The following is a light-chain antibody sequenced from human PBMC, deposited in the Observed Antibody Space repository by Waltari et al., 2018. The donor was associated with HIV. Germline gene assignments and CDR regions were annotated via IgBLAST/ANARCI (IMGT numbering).Light chain of an antibody. V-gene: IGLV1-44*01. CDR2: SDN. Sequence: QSVLTQPPSASGTPGQRVTISCSGSSSNIGDNPVTWYHQVPGTAPQVLIYSDNQRPSGVRDRSSGSKSGTSVSLASSGLQSEDEADYYCATWDDSLNEWVFGGGTKLTVL. CDR1: SSNIGDNP. CDR3: ATWDDSLNEWV. J-gene: IGLJ3*02.